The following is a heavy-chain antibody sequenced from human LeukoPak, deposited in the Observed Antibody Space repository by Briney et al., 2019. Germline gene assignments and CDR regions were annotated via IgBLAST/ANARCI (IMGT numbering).Heavy chain of an antibody. CDR2: ISAYNGNT. D-gene: IGHD2-2*01. Sequence: GAPVKVSCKASGYTFTSYGINWGRQAPGQGLEWMGWISAYNGNTNYAQKLQGRVTMTTDTSTSTAYMELRSLRSDDTAVYYCARGPYCSSTSCVWGPGADYWGQGTLVTVSS. CDR3: ARGPYCSSTSCVWGPGADY. J-gene: IGHJ4*02. V-gene: IGHV1-18*01. CDR1: GYTFTSYG.